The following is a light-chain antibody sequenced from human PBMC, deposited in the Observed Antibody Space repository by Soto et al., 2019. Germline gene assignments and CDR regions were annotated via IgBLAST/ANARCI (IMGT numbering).Light chain of an antibody. CDR3: SARDDILSGVV. J-gene: IGLJ2*01. CDR1: SSNIGSNH. V-gene: IGLV1-47*01. Sequence: QSVLTQPPSASGTPGQRVNISGSGSSSNIGSNHVYWYQQFPGMAPKLLMYRSDQRPTGVPDRFSGSKSGTSASLAISGLRSDDEADYYCSARDDILSGVVFGGGTKLTVL. CDR2: RSD.